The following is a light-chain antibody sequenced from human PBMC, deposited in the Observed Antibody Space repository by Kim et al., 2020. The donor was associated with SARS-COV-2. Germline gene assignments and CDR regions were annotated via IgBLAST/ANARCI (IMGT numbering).Light chain of an antibody. CDR1: DVRDYN. V-gene: IGLV3-19*01. J-gene: IGLJ3*02. Sequence: ALGLTVWSTCQRSDVRDYNASWYQQRAGRAPLLVAYGKNNRPSGIPCRCSASNSRNTASLTITGAQAEDEADYYCASRDSSGDRGVFGGGTQLTVL. CDR2: GKN. CDR3: ASRDSSGDRGV.